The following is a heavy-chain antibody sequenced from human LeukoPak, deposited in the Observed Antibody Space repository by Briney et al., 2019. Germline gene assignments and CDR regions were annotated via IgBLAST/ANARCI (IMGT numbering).Heavy chain of an antibody. D-gene: IGHD4-23*01. CDR2: IYYSGTT. CDR3: ARLHYGGNYGFYYSYMDV. Sequence: KASETLSLTCTVSGGSISSSSSYWGWIRQPPGKGLEWIGSIYYSGTTYYNPSLKSRVTISVDTSKSQFSLKLSSVTAADTAVHYCARLHYGGNYGFYYSYMDVWGKGTTVTISS. V-gene: IGHV4-39*01. CDR1: GGSISSSSSY. J-gene: IGHJ6*03.